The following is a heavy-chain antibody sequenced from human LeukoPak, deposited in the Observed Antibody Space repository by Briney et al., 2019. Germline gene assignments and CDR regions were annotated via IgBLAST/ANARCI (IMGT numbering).Heavy chain of an antibody. D-gene: IGHD3-16*02. J-gene: IGHJ4*02. V-gene: IGHV4-34*01. CDR2: INHSGST. Sequence: PSETLSLTCAVYGGSFSGYCWSWIRQPPGKGLEWIGEINHSGSTNYNPSLKSRVTISVDTSKNQFSLKLSSVTAADTAVYYCARGYGRYDYVWGSYRYSFDYWGQGTLVTVSS. CDR3: ARGYGRYDYVWGSYRYSFDY. CDR1: GGSFSGYC.